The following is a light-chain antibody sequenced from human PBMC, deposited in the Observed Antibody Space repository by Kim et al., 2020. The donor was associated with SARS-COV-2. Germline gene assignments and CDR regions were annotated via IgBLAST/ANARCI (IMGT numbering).Light chain of an antibody. J-gene: IGLJ2*01. Sequence: PGQTARITCSGDALPKQYAYWYQQRPGQAPVLVIYKDSERPSGIPERFSGSSSGTTVTLTISGVQAEDEADYYCQSADSSGTYVVFGGGTQLTVL. CDR3: QSADSSGTYVV. V-gene: IGLV3-25*03. CDR2: KDS. CDR1: ALPKQY.